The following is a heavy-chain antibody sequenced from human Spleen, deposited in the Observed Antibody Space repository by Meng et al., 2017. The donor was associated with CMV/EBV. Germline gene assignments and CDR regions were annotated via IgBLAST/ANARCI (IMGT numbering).Heavy chain of an antibody. V-gene: IGHV4-34*01. CDR2: INHSGST. Sequence: SFSGYYWSWIRQPPGKGLEWIGEINHSGSTNYNPSLKTRVTISVDTSRNQFSLKLSSVTAADTAVYYCARSPMGYCTGTSCYTGWFDPWGQGTLVTVPQ. D-gene: IGHD2-2*02. J-gene: IGHJ5*02. CDR1: SFSGYY. CDR3: ARSPMGYCTGTSCYTGWFDP.